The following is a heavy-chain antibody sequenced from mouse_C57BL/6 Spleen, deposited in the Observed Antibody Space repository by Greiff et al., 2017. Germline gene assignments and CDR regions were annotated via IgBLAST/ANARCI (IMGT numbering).Heavy chain of an antibody. CDR2: IHPNSGST. CDR3: ARYLYYAMDY. D-gene: IGHD5-1*01. CDR1: GYTFTSYW. V-gene: IGHV1-64*01. J-gene: IGHJ4*01. Sequence: QVQLQQPGAELVRPGSSVKLSCKASGYTFTSYWMDWVKQRPGQGLEWIGMIHPNSGSTNYNEKFKSKATLTVDKSSSTAYMQLSSLTAEDSAVYYCARYLYYAMDYWGQGTSVTVSA.